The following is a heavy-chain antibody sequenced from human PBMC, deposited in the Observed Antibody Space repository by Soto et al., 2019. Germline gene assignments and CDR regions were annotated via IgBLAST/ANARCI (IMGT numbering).Heavy chain of an antibody. CDR3: ARVPHSSGWYNYYGMDV. D-gene: IGHD6-19*01. J-gene: IGHJ6*02. CDR2: TYYRSKWYN. Sequence: SQTLSLTCVISGDSVSSNSAAWNWIRQSPSRGLEWLGRTYYRSKWYNDYAVSVKSRITINPDTSKNQFSLQLNSVTPEDTAVYYCARVPHSSGWYNYYGMDVWGQGTTVTVSS. V-gene: IGHV6-1*01. CDR1: GDSVSSNSAA.